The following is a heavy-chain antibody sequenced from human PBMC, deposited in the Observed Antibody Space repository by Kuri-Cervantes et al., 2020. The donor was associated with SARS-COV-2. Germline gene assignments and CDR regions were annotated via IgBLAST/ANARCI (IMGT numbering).Heavy chain of an antibody. CDR3: ARSGGVRDYYYYGMDV. Sequence: GESLKISCAASGFTFSNYAIHWVRQAPGKGLEWVALISYDGSDKNYADSVKGRFTISRDNAKNSLYLQMNSLRAEDTAVYYCARSGGVRDYYYYGMDVWGQGTTVTVSS. CDR2: ISYDGSDK. CDR1: GFTFSNYA. D-gene: IGHD3-10*01. V-gene: IGHV3-30*07. J-gene: IGHJ6*02.